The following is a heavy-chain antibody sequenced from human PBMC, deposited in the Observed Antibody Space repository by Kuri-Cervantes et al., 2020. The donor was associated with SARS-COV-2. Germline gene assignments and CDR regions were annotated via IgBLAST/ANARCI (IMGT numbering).Heavy chain of an antibody. CDR2: IYTSGST. CDR1: GGSISSYY. CDR3: ARPPGDDFWSGYYRLYYYYGMDV. D-gene: IGHD3-3*01. V-gene: IGHV4-4*07. J-gene: IGHJ6*02. Sequence: SETLSLTCTVSGGSISSYYWSWIRKPAGKGLEWIGRIYTSGSTNYNPSLKSRVTMSVDTFTNQFSLKLSPVPAADTAVYYCARPPGDDFWSGYYRLYYYYGMDVWGQGTKVTVSS.